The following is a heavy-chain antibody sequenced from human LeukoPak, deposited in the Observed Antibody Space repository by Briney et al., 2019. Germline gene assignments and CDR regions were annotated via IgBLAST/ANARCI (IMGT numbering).Heavy chain of an antibody. CDR2: IYYSGST. D-gene: IGHD6-6*01. Sequence: PSETLSLTCTVSGGSISSSSYSWGWTRQPPGKGLEWIGSIYYSGSTYYNPSLKSRVTISVDTSKNQFSLKLSSVTAADTAVYYCARSWTAARPSLLDYWGQGTLVTVSS. CDR3: ARSWTAARPSLLDY. V-gene: IGHV4-39*01. J-gene: IGHJ4*02. CDR1: GGSISSSSYS.